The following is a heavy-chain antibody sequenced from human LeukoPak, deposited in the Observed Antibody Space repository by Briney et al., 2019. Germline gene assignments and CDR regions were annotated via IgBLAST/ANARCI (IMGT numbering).Heavy chain of an antibody. V-gene: IGHV3-23*01. CDR2: ISGSGGST. Sequence: GGSLRLSCAASGFTFSSYAMSWVRQAPGKGLEWVSAISGSGGSTYYADSVKGRFTISRDNSKNTLYLQMKSLRAEDTAVYYCSKEERQLVHEGGFDYWGQGTLVTVSS. CDR1: GFTFSSYA. CDR3: SKEERQLVHEGGFDY. D-gene: IGHD6-13*01. J-gene: IGHJ4*02.